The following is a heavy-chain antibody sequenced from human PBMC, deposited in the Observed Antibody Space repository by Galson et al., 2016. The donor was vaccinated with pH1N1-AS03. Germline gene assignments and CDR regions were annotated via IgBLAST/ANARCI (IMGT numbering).Heavy chain of an antibody. V-gene: IGHV4-31*01. Sequence: TLSLTCTVSGGSINSDAYYWSWVRQHPGKGLEWIGYIFYSESTYYNPSLKSLLTISLDTSKNQFSLRLSSVTAADTAVYYCARQVAVAGTFYFDYWGQGTLVIVSS. CDR1: GGSINSDAYY. D-gene: IGHD6-19*01. CDR3: ARQVAVAGTFYFDY. CDR2: IFYSEST. J-gene: IGHJ4*02.